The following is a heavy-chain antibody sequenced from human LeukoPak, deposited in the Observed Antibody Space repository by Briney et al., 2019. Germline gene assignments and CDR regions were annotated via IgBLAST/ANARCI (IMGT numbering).Heavy chain of an antibody. D-gene: IGHD4-17*01. CDR2: IPYDGSNK. J-gene: IGHJ4*02. CDR1: GFTFSSYG. Sequence: GSPRLSCAASGFTFSSYGMHWVRQAPGKGLEWVAVIPYDGSNKYYADSVKGRFTISRDNSKNTLYLQMNSLRAEDTAVYYCAKDRMTTVTPFDYWGQGTLVTVSS. CDR3: AKDRMTTVTPFDY. V-gene: IGHV3-30*18.